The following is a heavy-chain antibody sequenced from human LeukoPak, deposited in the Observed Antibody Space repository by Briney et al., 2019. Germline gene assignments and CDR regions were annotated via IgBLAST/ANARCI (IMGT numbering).Heavy chain of an antibody. D-gene: IGHD3-3*01. CDR3: ARALVAYYDFWSGYYNHWFDP. Sequence: SETLSLICAVYGGSFSGYYWSWIRQPPGKGLEWIGEINHSGSTNYNPSLKSRVTISVDTSKNQFSLKLSSVTAADTAVYYCARALVAYYDFWSGYYNHWFDPWGQGTLVTVSS. CDR2: INHSGST. V-gene: IGHV4-34*01. CDR1: GGSFSGYY. J-gene: IGHJ5*02.